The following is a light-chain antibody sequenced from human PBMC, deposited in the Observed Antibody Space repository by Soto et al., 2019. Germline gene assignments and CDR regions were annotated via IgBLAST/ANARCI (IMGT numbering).Light chain of an antibody. V-gene: IGLV2-23*01. CDR2: EGS. Sequence: QSVLTQPASASGSPGQSITISCTGTRSDVGSHKFVSWYQQHPGKAPKLIIYEGSERPSGVSNRFSGSKSGNTASLTISGLQAEDEADYYCCSYAGSYVFGTGTKLTVL. CDR1: RSDVGSHKF. J-gene: IGLJ1*01. CDR3: CSYAGSYV.